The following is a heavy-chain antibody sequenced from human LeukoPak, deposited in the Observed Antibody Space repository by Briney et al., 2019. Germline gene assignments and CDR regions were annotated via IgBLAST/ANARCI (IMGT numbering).Heavy chain of an antibody. V-gene: IGHV3-23*01. CDR1: GFTFSNYA. J-gene: IGHJ4*02. CDR3: AKWGDYDVLTGYYVSDY. CDR2: ITGSGGNT. Sequence: GGSLRLSCVASGFTFSNYAMSWVRQAPGKGLEWVSAITGSGGNTYYADSVKGRFAISRDNSKNTVFLQMNSLRAEDTAVYYCAKWGDYDVLTGYYVSDYWGQGTLVTASS. D-gene: IGHD3-9*01.